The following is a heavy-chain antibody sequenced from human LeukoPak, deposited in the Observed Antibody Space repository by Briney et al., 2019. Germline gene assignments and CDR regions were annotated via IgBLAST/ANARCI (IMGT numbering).Heavy chain of an antibody. J-gene: IGHJ4*02. CDR3: ARKYSSSSYGY. Sequence: GGSLRLSCAASGFTFSSYSMNWVRQAPGKGLEWVSFISSSSSYIYYADSVKGRFTISRDNAKNSLYLQMNSLRAEDTDVYYCARKYSSSSYGYWGQGTLVTVSS. CDR2: ISSSSSYI. D-gene: IGHD6-6*01. CDR1: GFTFSSYS. V-gene: IGHV3-21*01.